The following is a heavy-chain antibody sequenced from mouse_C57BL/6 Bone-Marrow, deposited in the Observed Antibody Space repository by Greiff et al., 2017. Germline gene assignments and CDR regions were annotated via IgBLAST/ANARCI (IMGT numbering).Heavy chain of an antibody. CDR3: ARLLDY. J-gene: IGHJ2*01. V-gene: IGHV5-6*01. CDR2: ISSGGSYT. Sequence: EVNVVESGGDLVKPGGSLKLSCAASGFTFSSYGMSWVRQTPDKRLEWVATISSGGSYTYYPDSVKGRFTISRDNAKNTLYLQMSSLKSEDTAMYYCARLLDYWGQGTTLTVSS. CDR1: GFTFSSYG.